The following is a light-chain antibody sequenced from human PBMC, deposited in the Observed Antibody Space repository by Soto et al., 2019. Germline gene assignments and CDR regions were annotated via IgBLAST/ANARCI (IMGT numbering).Light chain of an antibody. V-gene: IGKV1-9*01. J-gene: IGKJ1*01. CDR1: QNIYSY. Sequence: DIQMTQSPSSLSASVGDRVTITCRASQNIYSYLNWYQQRPGKAPKLLIYAASTLQSGVPSRFSGSGSGTDFTLTISSLQPEDFGTYYCQQLKSYTEWTFGQGTKVDIK. CDR3: QQLKSYTEWT. CDR2: AAS.